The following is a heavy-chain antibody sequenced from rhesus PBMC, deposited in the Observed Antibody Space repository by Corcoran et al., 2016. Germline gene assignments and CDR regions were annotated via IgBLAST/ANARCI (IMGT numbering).Heavy chain of an antibody. V-gene: IGHV1-138*01. J-gene: IGHJ4*01. D-gene: IGHD4-29*01. CDR2: INPKSGGT. CDR3: TTGSYGST. Sequence: QVQLVQSGAELKKPGSSVKVSCNASGYTFTDPYIQWVRQAPGQGLGWMGRINPKSGGTDYAQKFQGRVTMTRDTSTSTAYMELSSLRSEDTAVYYCTTGSYGSTWGQGVLVTVSS. CDR1: GYTFTDPY.